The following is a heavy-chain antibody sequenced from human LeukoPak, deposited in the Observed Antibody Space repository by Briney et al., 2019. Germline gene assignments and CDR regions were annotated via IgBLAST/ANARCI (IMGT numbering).Heavy chain of an antibody. V-gene: IGHV3-21*01. CDR3: ARDRFPQLVDYYYYYGMDV. CDR2: ISSSSSYI. Sequence: TGGSLRLSCAASGFTFSSYSMNWVRQAPGKGLEWVSSISSSSSYIYYADSVKGRFTISRDNAKNSLYLQMNSLRAEDTAVYYCARDRFPQLVDYYYYYGMDVWGQGTTVTVSS. CDR1: GFTFSSYS. D-gene: IGHD6-13*01. J-gene: IGHJ6*02.